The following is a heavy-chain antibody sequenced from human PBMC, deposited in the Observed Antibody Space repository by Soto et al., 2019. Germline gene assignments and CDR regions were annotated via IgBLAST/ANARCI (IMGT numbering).Heavy chain of an antibody. CDR2: IYFSGTT. V-gene: IGHV4-59*12. Sequence: QVQLQESGPGLVKPSETLSLTCTVSGGSISTYYWSWIRQPPGGGLEWIGYIYFSGTTNYNPSLKSGVTMSVDPSKLQVALKLSSVTAADTAMYYCARASRADAFDIWGQGTVVTVSS. J-gene: IGHJ3*02. CDR1: GGSISTYY. CDR3: ARASRADAFDI.